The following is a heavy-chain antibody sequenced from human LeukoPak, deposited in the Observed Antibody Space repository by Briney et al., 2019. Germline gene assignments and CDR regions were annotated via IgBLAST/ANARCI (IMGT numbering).Heavy chain of an antibody. Sequence: KPSETLSLTCTVSGGSISSYYWSWIRQPPGKGLEWIGYIYTSGSTNYNPSLKSRVTISVDTSKNQFSLKLRSVTAADTAVYYCARRGSSYYYYMDVWGKGTTVTVSS. CDR1: GGSISSYY. D-gene: IGHD6-13*01. V-gene: IGHV4-4*09. CDR2: IYTSGST. J-gene: IGHJ6*03. CDR3: ARRGSSYYYYMDV.